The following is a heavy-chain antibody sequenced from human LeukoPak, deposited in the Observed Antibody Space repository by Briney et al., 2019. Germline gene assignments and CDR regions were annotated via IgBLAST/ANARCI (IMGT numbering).Heavy chain of an antibody. CDR1: GYTFTGYY. CDR2: INPNSGGT. V-gene: IGHV1-2*02. D-gene: IGHD3-16*01. J-gene: IGHJ6*03. CDR3: ARGGGGGLAYYYYYMDV. Sequence: ASVKVSCKASGYTFTGYYMHWVRQAPGQGLEWMGWINPNSGGTNYAQKFQGRVTMTRDTSISTAYMELRRLRSDDTAVYYCARGGGGGLAYYYYYMDVWGKGTTVTVSS.